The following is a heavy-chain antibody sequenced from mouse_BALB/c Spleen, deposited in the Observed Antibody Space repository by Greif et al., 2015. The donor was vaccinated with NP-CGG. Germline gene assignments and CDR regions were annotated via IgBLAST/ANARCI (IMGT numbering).Heavy chain of an antibody. V-gene: IGHV14-3*02. CDR1: GFNIKDTY. J-gene: IGHJ4*01. Sequence: VQLQQSGAELVKPGASVKLSCTASGFNIKDTYMHWVKQRPEQGLEWIGRIDPANGNTKYDPKFQGKATITADTSSNTAYLQLSSLTSEDTAVYYCARRGVVAPYYAMDYWGQGTSVTVSS. D-gene: IGHD1-1*01. CDR3: ARRGVVAPYYAMDY. CDR2: IDPANGNT.